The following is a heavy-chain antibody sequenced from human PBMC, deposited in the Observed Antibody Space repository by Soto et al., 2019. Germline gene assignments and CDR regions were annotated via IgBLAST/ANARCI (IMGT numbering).Heavy chain of an antibody. Sequence: ASVKVSCKASGYTFTGYDMHWVRQAPGQGLEWMGWINPNSGGTNYAQKFQGWVTMTRDTSISTAYMELSRLRSDDTAVYYCARGPEDIVVVPAANYGMDVWGQGTTVTVSS. D-gene: IGHD2-2*01. CDR3: ARGPEDIVVVPAANYGMDV. J-gene: IGHJ6*02. CDR1: GYTFTGYD. V-gene: IGHV1-2*04. CDR2: INPNSGGT.